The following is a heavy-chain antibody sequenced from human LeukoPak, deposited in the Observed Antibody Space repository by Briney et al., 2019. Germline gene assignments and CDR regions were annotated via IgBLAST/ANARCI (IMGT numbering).Heavy chain of an antibody. J-gene: IGHJ5*02. D-gene: IGHD2-2*01. CDR3: ARDLEYLGFDP. Sequence: PSETLSLTCTVSGGSISSYYWSWIRQPPGKGLEWIGYIYYSGSTNYNPSLKSRVTISVDTSKNQFSLKLSSVTAADTAVYYCARDLEYLGFDPWGQGTLVTVSS. CDR1: GGSISSYY. CDR2: IYYSGST. V-gene: IGHV4-59*01.